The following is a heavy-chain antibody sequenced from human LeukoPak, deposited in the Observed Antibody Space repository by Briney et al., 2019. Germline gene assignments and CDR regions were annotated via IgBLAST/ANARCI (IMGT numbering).Heavy chain of an antibody. CDR2: IYSGGST. J-gene: IGHJ4*02. CDR1: GFSVSSNY. CDR3: AKESHYDSGAYYVDY. Sequence: AGSLRLSCAASGFSVSSNYMSWVRQAPGKGLEWVSFIYSGGSTYYPDSVKGRFTFSRDNSKNMLYLQMNSLRAEDTAVYYCAKESHYDSGAYYVDYWGQGTLVTVSS. V-gene: IGHV3-53*01. D-gene: IGHD3-10*01.